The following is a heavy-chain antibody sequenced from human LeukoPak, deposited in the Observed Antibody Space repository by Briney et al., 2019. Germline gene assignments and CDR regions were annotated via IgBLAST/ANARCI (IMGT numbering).Heavy chain of an antibody. D-gene: IGHD1-14*01. CDR3: ARDLGFRLMEPDY. CDR2: ISSSSSTI. Sequence: GGSLRLSCAASGFTFSSYSMNWVRQAPGKGLEWVSYISSSSSTIYYADSVKGRFTISRDNAKNTLYLQMNSLRAEDTAVYYCARDLGFRLMEPDYWGQGTLVTVSS. J-gene: IGHJ4*02. CDR1: GFTFSSYS. V-gene: IGHV3-48*01.